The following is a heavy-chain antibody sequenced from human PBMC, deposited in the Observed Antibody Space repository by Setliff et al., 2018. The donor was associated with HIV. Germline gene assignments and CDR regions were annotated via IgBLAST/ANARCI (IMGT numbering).Heavy chain of an antibody. V-gene: IGHV1-2*06. CDR1: GYTFTDDY. CDR2: INPNSGGT. D-gene: IGHD6-13*01. CDR3: ASGVKGIAAPGKYYFNY. J-gene: IGHJ4*02. Sequence: ASGKVSCKASGYTFTDDYMQWVRQATGKGLEWMGRINPNSGGTNYVQKFQGRVAMTRDTSINTAYMELSRLRSDDTAVSYCASGVKGIAAPGKYYFNYWCQGTLVTVSS.